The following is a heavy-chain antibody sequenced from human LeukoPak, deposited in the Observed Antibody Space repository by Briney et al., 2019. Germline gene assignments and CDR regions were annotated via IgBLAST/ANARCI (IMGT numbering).Heavy chain of an antibody. CDR1: RYTFTSYA. CDR3: ARDPLDLAWFDP. Sequence: ASVKVSCKASRYTFTSYAMHWVRQAPGQRLEWMGWINAGNGNTKYSQKFQGRVTITRDTSTSTAYMELRSLRSDDTAVYYCARDPLDLAWFDPWGQGTLVTVSS. D-gene: IGHD5/OR15-5a*01. CDR2: INAGNGNT. V-gene: IGHV1-3*01. J-gene: IGHJ5*02.